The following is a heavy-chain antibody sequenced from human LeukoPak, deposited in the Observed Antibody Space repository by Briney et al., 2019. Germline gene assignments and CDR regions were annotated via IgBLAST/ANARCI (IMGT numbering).Heavy chain of an antibody. V-gene: IGHV1-24*01. CDR2: FDPEDGET. D-gene: IGHD3-9*01. Sequence: GASVKVSCKASGYTFTSYDTNWVRQATGQGLEWMGGFDPEDGETIYAQKFQGRVTMTEDTSTDTAYMELSRLRSDDTAVYYCARGGYYDILTGKTWFDPWGQGTLVTVSS. CDR3: ARGGYYDILTGKTWFDP. CDR1: GYTFTSYD. J-gene: IGHJ5*02.